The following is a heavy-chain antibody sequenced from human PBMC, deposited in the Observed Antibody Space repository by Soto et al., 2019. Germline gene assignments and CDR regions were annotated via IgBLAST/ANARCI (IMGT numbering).Heavy chain of an antibody. CDR3: ARGQPYGELPNYYYYGMDV. CDR2: INHSGST. J-gene: IGHJ6*02. CDR1: GGSFSGYY. V-gene: IGHV4-34*01. D-gene: IGHD4-17*01. Sequence: SETLSLTCAVYGGSFSGYYWSWIRQPPGKGLEWIGEINHSGSTNYNPSLKSRVTISVDTSKNQFSLKLSSVTAADTAVYYCARGQPYGELPNYYYYGMDVWGQGTTVTVSS.